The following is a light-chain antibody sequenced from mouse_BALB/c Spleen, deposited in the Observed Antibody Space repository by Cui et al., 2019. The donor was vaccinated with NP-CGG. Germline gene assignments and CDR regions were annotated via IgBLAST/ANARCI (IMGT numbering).Light chain of an antibody. CDR1: TGAVTTYNY. J-gene: IGLJ1*01. CDR2: GTN. Sequence: QAVVTQESALTTSPGETVTLTCRSSTGAVTTYNYANWVQEKPDHLFTGLIGGTNNRAPGVPDRFSGSLIGDKAALTITGAQTEDEAIYFCALWYSNHWVFGGGTKLTVL. V-gene: IGLV1*01. CDR3: ALWYSNHWV.